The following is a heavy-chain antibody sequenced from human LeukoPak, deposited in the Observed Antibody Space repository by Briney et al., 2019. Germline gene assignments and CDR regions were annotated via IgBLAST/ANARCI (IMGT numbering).Heavy chain of an antibody. V-gene: IGHV3-30*18. CDR3: AKHRENYGDSCLDDY. D-gene: IGHD4-17*01. Sequence: PGGSLRLSCAASGFTFSSYGMHWVRQAPGKGLEWVAVISYDGSNKYYADSVKGRFTISRDNSKNTLYLQMNSLRVEDTAVYYCAKHRENYGDSCLDDYWGQGTLVTVSS. CDR2: ISYDGSNK. CDR1: GFTFSSYG. J-gene: IGHJ4*02.